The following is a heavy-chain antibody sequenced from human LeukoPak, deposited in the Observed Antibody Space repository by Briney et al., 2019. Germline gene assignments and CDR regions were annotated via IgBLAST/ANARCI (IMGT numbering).Heavy chain of an antibody. CDR2: ISYDGSNK. CDR3: ARDEDIVVVPAAILGY. D-gene: IGHD2-2*02. CDR1: GFTFSSYA. J-gene: IGHJ4*02. Sequence: GRSLRLSCAASGFTFSSYAMHWVRQAPGKGLEWVAVISYDGSNKYYADSVKGRFTISRDNSKDTLYLQMNSLRAEDTAVYYCARDEDIVVVPAAILGYWGQGTLVTVSS. V-gene: IGHV3-30-3*01.